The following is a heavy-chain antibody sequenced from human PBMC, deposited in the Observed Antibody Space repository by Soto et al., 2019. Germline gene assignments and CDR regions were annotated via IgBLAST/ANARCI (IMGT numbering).Heavy chain of an antibody. Sequence: PGGSLRLSCAASGFTFSSYGMHWVRQAPGKGLEWVAVIWYDGSNKYYADSVKGRFTISRDNSKNTLYLQMNSLRAEDTAVYYCARGFVDTAMVFYYYYGMDVWGQGTTVTVSS. CDR2: IWYDGSNK. CDR1: GFTFSSYG. CDR3: ARGFVDTAMVFYYYYGMDV. D-gene: IGHD5-18*01. J-gene: IGHJ6*02. V-gene: IGHV3-33*01.